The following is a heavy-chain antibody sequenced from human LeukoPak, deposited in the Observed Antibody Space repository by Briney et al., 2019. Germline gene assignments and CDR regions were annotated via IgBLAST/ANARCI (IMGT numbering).Heavy chain of an antibody. D-gene: IGHD5-18*01. Sequence: PGGSLRLSCAASGFTFSSYSMNWVRQAPGKGLEWASSISSSSSYIYYADSVKGRFTVSRDNAKNSLYLLMNSLRAEDTAVYYCARSYTAMVMVDYWGQGTLVTVSS. V-gene: IGHV3-21*01. CDR2: ISSSSSYI. J-gene: IGHJ4*02. CDR3: ARSYTAMVMVDY. CDR1: GFTFSSYS.